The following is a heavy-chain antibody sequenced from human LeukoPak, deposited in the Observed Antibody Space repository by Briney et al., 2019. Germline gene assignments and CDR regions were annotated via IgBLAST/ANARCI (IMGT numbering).Heavy chain of an antibody. CDR2: ITGTGGR. CDR3: AKAEAARYPFDY. V-gene: IGHV3-23*01. Sequence: GGSLRHSCAVSGFTLTNHGVSWVRQAPGKGLEWVSIITGTGGRYYGDSVKGRFILSRDNSKNTLYLQMNSLRAEDTAVYYCAKAEAARYPFDYWGQGTLVTVSS. J-gene: IGHJ4*02. D-gene: IGHD6-6*01. CDR1: GFTLTNHG.